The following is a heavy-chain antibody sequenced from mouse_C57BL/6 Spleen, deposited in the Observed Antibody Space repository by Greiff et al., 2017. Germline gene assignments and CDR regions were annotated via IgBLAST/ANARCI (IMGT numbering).Heavy chain of an antibody. CDR3: ASYDYDGGPGFAY. V-gene: IGHV1-4*01. Sequence: VQLQESGAELARPGASVKMSCKASGYTFTSSTMHWVKQRPGQGLEWIGYINPSSGYTKYNQKFKDKATLTADKSSSTAYMQLSSLTSEDSAVYYCASYDYDGGPGFAYWGQGTLVTVSA. J-gene: IGHJ3*01. CDR2: INPSSGYT. D-gene: IGHD2-4*01. CDR1: GYTFTSST.